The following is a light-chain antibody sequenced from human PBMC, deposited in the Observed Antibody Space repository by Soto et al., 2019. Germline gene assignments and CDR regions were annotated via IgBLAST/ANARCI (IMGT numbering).Light chain of an antibody. V-gene: IGKV1-39*01. Sequence: DIQMTQSPSPLSASVGDRVTITCRASQSISSYLNWYHQKPGKAPKLLISAASSLQSGVPSRFSGSGSGTDFTLTISSLQPEDFATYYCQQSYSIPWTFGQGTKVDIK. CDR3: QQSYSIPWT. J-gene: IGKJ1*01. CDR2: AAS. CDR1: QSISSY.